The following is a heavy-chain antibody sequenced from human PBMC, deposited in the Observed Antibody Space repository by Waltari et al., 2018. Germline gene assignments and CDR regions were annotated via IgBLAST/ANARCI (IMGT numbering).Heavy chain of an antibody. D-gene: IGHD3-10*01. Sequence: QVQLVQSGAEVRKPGSSVKVSCKASGGTFRSYGISWVRQAPGQGLEWMGGIIHIFGPTNYEQKFQCRVTITADKSTSTAYMELSSLRSEDTAVYYCARVEYYGSGSYYNVFYYDMDVWGQGTTVTVSS. V-gene: IGHV1-69*06. CDR2: IIHIFGPT. J-gene: IGHJ6*02. CDR1: GGTFRSYG. CDR3: ARVEYYGSGSYYNVFYYDMDV.